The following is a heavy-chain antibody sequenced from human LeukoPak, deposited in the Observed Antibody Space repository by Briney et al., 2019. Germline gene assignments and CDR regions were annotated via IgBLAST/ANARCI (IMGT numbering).Heavy chain of an antibody. CDR3: AKDHSRTMALYYFDY. Sequence: QPGRSLRLSCAASGFTFSSYGMHWVRQAPGKGLEWVAVISYDGNDKYYTDSVKGRFTISRDTSKNTLYLQMNSLRAEDTAVYYCAKDHSRTMALYYFDYWGQGTLVTVSS. CDR1: GFTFSSYG. CDR2: ISYDGNDK. J-gene: IGHJ4*02. D-gene: IGHD4/OR15-4a*01. V-gene: IGHV3-30*18.